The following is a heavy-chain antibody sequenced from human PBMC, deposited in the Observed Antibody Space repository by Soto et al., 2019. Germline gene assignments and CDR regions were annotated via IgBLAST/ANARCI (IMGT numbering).Heavy chain of an antibody. CDR1: GFTFSSYG. D-gene: IGHD6-19*01. Sequence: QVQLVESGGGVVQPGRSLRLSCEASGFTFSSYGMHWVRQAPGKGLEWVAVIWYDGSNKYYADSVKGRFTISRDNSKNTLYLQMNSLRAEDTAVYYCARDHDGSGWSPFDYWGQGTLVTVSS. CDR2: IWYDGSNK. J-gene: IGHJ4*02. V-gene: IGHV3-33*01. CDR3: ARDHDGSGWSPFDY.